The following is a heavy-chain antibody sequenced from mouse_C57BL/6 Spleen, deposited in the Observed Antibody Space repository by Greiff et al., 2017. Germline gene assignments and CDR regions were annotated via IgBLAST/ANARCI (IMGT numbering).Heavy chain of an antibody. CDR1: GFTFSDFY. Sequence: EVKLMESGGGLVQSGRSLRLSCATSGFTFSDFYMEWVRQAPGKGLEWIAASRNKANDYTTEYSASVKGRFIVSRDTSQSILYLQMNALRAEDTAIYYCARGYSNLYAMDYWGQGTSVTVSS. CDR3: ARGYSNLYAMDY. CDR2: SRNKANDYTT. J-gene: IGHJ4*01. D-gene: IGHD2-5*01. V-gene: IGHV7-1*01.